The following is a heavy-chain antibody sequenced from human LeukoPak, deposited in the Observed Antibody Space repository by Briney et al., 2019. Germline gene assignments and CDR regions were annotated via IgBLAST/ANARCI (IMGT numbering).Heavy chain of an antibody. Sequence: SETLSLTCTVFGVSISSYYWSWVRQPAGKGLEWIGRIYTSGSTNYNPSLKSRVTMSVDTSKNQFSLKLSSVTAADTAVYYCARGLGPIFGMVTTGYFDYWGQGTLVTVSS. CDR3: ARGLGPIFGMVTTGYFDY. V-gene: IGHV4-4*07. CDR2: IYTSGST. CDR1: GVSISSYY. D-gene: IGHD3-3*01. J-gene: IGHJ4*02.